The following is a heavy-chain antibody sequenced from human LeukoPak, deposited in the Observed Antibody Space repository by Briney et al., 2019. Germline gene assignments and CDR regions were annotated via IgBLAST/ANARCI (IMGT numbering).Heavy chain of an antibody. CDR1: GFTFSSYA. J-gene: IGHJ4*02. CDR3: AREAVAGTFDY. D-gene: IGHD6-19*01. Sequence: PGGSLRLSCAASGFTFSSYAMHWVRQAPGKGLEWVAVISYDGSNKYYADSVKGRFTISRDNSKNTLYLQMNSLGAEDTAVYYCAREAVAGTFDYWGQGTLVTVSS. CDR2: ISYDGSNK. V-gene: IGHV3-30-3*01.